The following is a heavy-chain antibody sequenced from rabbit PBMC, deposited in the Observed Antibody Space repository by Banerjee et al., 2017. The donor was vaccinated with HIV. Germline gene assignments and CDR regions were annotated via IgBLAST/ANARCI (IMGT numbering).Heavy chain of an antibody. Sequence: QSLEESGGDLVKPGASLTLTCTASGFSFSSSYYMCWVRQAPGKGLEWIACIYTGSSGTTYYASWAKGRFTISKTSSTTVTLQMTSLTAADTATYFCARERTFTYGWGEGNLWGPGTLVTVS. J-gene: IGHJ4*01. D-gene: IGHD4-1*01. CDR3: ARERTFTYGWGEGNL. CDR1: GFSFSSSYY. CDR2: IYTGSSGTT. V-gene: IGHV1S40*01.